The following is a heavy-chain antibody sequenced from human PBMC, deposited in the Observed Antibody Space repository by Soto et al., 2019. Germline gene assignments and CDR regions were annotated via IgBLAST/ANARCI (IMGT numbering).Heavy chain of an antibody. Sequence: SETLSLTCTVSGYFISSGYYWGWIRQPPGKGLEWIGSMFHSGSTHYNPSLKSRVTMSVDTSKNQFSLRLSSVPAADTAVYYCARGHSVVVPTVGWFDPWGQGTLVTVSS. D-gene: IGHD2-2*01. V-gene: IGHV4-38-2*02. CDR1: GYFISSGYY. CDR3: ARGHSVVVPTVGWFDP. J-gene: IGHJ5*02. CDR2: MFHSGST.